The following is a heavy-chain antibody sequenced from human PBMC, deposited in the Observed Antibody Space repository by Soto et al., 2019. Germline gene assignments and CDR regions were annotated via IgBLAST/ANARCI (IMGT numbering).Heavy chain of an antibody. Sequence: GGSLRLSFASSVFTFSNYWMSCVRHAPGKWLEWVANIKQDGSEKYYVDSVKGRFTISRDNTKNSLYLQMNSLRAEDTAVYYCARDKDDGYDRSGSYYFDYWGQAALHTLSS. CDR1: VFTFSNYW. J-gene: IGHJ4*02. CDR3: ARDKDDGYDRSGSYYFDY. D-gene: IGHD3-22*01. V-gene: IGHV3-7*01. CDR2: IKQDGSEK.